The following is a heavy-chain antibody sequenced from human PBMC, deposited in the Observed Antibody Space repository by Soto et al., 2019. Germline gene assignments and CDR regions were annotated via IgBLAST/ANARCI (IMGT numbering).Heavy chain of an antibody. D-gene: IGHD2-2*01. CDR2: INHSGST. Sequence: PSETLSLTCAVYVGSFSGYYWSWIRQPPGKGLEWIGEINHSGSTNYNPSLKSRVTISVDTSKNQFSLKLSSVTAADTAVYYCAGIVVVPAAMLGPDDWFDPWGQGTPVTVSS. CDR3: AGIVVVPAAMLGPDDWFDP. J-gene: IGHJ5*02. V-gene: IGHV4-34*01. CDR1: VGSFSGYY.